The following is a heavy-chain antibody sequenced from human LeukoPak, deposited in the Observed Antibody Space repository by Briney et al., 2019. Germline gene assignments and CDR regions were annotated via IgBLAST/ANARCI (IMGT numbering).Heavy chain of an antibody. J-gene: IGHJ3*01. D-gene: IGHD6-19*01. CDR3: VRAGASGWYTAGAFDV. CDR1: GDSMSTYY. CDR2: IYYRGST. V-gene: IGHV4-59*12. Sequence: SETLSLTCTVSGDSMSTYYWSWIRQPPGKGLEWIGYIYYRGSTNYNPSLKSRVTISVDTSKNHFSLKLNSVTAADTAVYYCVRAGASGWYTAGAFDVWGQGTMVIVSS.